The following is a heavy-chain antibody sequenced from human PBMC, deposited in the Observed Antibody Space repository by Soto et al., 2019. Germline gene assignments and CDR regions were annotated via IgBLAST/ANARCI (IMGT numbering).Heavy chain of an antibody. CDR1: GGTFSNYA. V-gene: IGHV1-69*12. J-gene: IGHJ4*02. CDR2: IIPIFGTT. CDR3: ARVSSSWYKDYFGY. D-gene: IGHD6-13*01. Sequence: QVQLVQSGAEVKKPGSSVKVSCKASGGTFSNYAISWVRQAPGQGLEWMGGIIPIFGTTNYSQRFQGRVTLTADESTSTAYMELSSLRSADTAVYYCARVSSSWYKDYFGYWGQGTLVTVSS.